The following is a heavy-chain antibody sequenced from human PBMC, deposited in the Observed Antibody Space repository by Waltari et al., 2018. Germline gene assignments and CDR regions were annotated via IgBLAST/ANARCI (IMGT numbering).Heavy chain of an antibody. CDR3: ARYYGDYVFDY. CDR1: GFTFSSYW. J-gene: IGHJ4*02. CDR2: IKQDGSEK. Sequence: EVQLVESGGGLVQPGGSLRLSCAASGFTFSSYWMSWVRKDPGKGMEWVANIKQDGSEKYYVASVKGRFTISRDNAKNSLYLQMNSLRAEDTAVYYCARYYGDYVFDYWGQGTLVTVSS. D-gene: IGHD4-17*01. V-gene: IGHV3-7*01.